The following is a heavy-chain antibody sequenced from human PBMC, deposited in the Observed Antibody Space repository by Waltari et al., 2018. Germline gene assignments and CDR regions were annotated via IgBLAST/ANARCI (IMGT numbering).Heavy chain of an antibody. CDR2: ITPIHGIA. CDR3: ARDPTYYYGSGSFDY. D-gene: IGHD3-10*01. V-gene: IGHV1-69*08. J-gene: IGHJ4*02. CDR1: GGTFSSYT. Sequence: QVQLVQSGAEVKKPGSSVKVSCKASGGTFSSYTISWVRQAPGQGLEWMGRITPIHGIANYAQKFQGRVTITADKSTSTAYMELSSLRSEDTAVYYCARDPTYYYGSGSFDYWGQGTLVTVSS.